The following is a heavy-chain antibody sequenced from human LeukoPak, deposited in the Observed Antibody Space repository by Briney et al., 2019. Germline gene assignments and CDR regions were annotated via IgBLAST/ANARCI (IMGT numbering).Heavy chain of an antibody. Sequence: ASVKVSCTASGFTFSNYAISWVRQAPGQGLEWMGRIIPMIGRGNYPQKIQDRVTIIADKFTSTAYMELSSLRSEDTAVYYCTRSETYSHAFDIWGQGTLVTVSS. J-gene: IGHJ3*02. CDR3: TRSETYSHAFDI. D-gene: IGHD2-21*01. CDR2: IIPMIGRG. V-gene: IGHV1-69*04. CDR1: GFTFSNYA.